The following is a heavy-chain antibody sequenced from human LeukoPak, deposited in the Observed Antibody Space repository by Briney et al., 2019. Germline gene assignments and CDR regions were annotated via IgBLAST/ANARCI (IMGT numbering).Heavy chain of an antibody. Sequence: GASVKVSCKASGYTFTGYYMHWVRQAPGQGLEWMGWINPNSGGTNYARKFQGRVTMTRDTSISTAYMELSRLRSDDTAVYYCARSLRYGSGSYYFGYWGQGTLVTVSS. CDR2: INPNSGGT. CDR3: ARSLRYGSGSYYFGY. J-gene: IGHJ4*02. CDR1: GYTFTGYY. V-gene: IGHV1-2*02. D-gene: IGHD3-10*01.